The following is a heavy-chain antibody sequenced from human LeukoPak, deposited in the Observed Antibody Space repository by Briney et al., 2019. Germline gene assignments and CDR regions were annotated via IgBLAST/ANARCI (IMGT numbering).Heavy chain of an antibody. Sequence: SETLSLICTVSGASISSYYWSWIRPPPGKGLEWIGDIYYSGSIKYNPSLKSRVTMSVDTSKNQFSLKLSSVTAADTAIYYCARENPSGYYNRPIDYWGQGTLVTVSS. CDR2: IYYSGSI. CDR1: GASISSYY. D-gene: IGHD3-22*01. V-gene: IGHV4-59*01. CDR3: ARENPSGYYNRPIDY. J-gene: IGHJ4*02.